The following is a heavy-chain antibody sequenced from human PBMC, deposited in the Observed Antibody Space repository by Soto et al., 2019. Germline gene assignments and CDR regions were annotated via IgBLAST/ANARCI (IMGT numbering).Heavy chain of an antibody. CDR2: ISGSGGST. CDR3: AKEGWCSSTSCYVSFDY. D-gene: IGHD2-2*01. CDR1: GFTFSSYA. Sequence: GGSLRLSCAASGFTFSSYAMSWVRQAPGKGLEWVSAISGSGGSTYYADSVKGRFTISRDNSKNTLYLQMNSLRAEDTAVYYCAKEGWCSSTSCYVSFDYWGQGTLVTVSS. V-gene: IGHV3-23*01. J-gene: IGHJ4*02.